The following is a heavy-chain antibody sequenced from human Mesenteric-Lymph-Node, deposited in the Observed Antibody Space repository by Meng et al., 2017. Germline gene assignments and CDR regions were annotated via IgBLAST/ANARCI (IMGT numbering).Heavy chain of an antibody. CDR1: GFSFSCHS. CDR3: ARNVRLRDGYNSDY. J-gene: IGHJ4*02. Sequence: EVQLVESGVGLVKPGGSLRLSFAASGFSFSCHSMNWVRQVPGKGLKWGSSISSSSSYIYYADSVKGRFTISRDNAKNSLYLQMNSLRAEDTAVYYCARNVRLRDGYNSDYWGQGTLVTVSS. D-gene: IGHD5-24*01. CDR2: ISSSSSYI. V-gene: IGHV3-21*01.